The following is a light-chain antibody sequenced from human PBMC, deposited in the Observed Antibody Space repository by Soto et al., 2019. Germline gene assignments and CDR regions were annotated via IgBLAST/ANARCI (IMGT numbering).Light chain of an antibody. V-gene: IGKV1-9*01. Sequence: DFQMTQPPSTLPAPVGDIVTINFRASQGITSYLALYQQKPGKAPNLLIYGASTLQSGGPSRFSGSGSGTDFTLTINSLQAEDFATYYCQQTRSYPATVGGGTKVDIK. CDR1: QGITSY. J-gene: IGKJ4*01. CDR3: QQTRSYPAT. CDR2: GAS.